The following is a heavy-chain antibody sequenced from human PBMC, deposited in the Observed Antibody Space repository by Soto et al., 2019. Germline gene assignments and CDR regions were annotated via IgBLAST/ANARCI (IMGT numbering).Heavy chain of an antibody. CDR1: GGSFSGYY. CDR2: INHSGST. Sequence: SETLSLTCAVYGGSFSGYYLSWIRQPPGKGLEWIGEINHSGSTNYNPSLKSRVTISVDTSKNQFSLKLSSVTAADTAVYYCARGEVLYCGGDCYSVWFDPWGQGTLVTVSS. V-gene: IGHV4-34*01. CDR3: ARGEVLYCGGDCYSVWFDP. J-gene: IGHJ5*02. D-gene: IGHD2-21*02.